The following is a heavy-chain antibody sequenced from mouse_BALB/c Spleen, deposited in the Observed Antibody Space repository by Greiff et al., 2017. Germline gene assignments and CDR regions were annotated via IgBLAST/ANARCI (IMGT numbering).Heavy chain of an antibody. CDR1: GYTFTSYW. V-gene: IGHV1S22*01. D-gene: IGHD3-1*01. J-gene: IGHJ3*01. CDR2: IYPGSGST. CDR3: TRGHSPY. Sequence: LQQPGSELVRPGASVKLSCKASGYTFTSYWMHWVKQRPGQGLEWIGNIYPGSGSTNYDEKFKSKATLTVDTSSSTAYMQLSSLTSEDSAVYYCTRGHSPYWGQGTLVTVSA.